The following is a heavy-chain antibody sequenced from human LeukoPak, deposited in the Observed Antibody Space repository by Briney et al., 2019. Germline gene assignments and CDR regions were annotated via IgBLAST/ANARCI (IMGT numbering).Heavy chain of an antibody. D-gene: IGHD3-22*01. CDR1: GYSFSSGYY. CDR3: ARGQYYYDTGYMDV. Sequence: SETLSLTCTVSGYSFSSGYYWGWIRQPPGKGLEWIGSFFHSGSTYDNPSLKSRVTISVDMSKNQFSLKLSSVTAADTAVYYCARGQYYYDTGYMDVWGKGTTVTVSS. CDR2: FFHSGST. J-gene: IGHJ6*03. V-gene: IGHV4-38-2*02.